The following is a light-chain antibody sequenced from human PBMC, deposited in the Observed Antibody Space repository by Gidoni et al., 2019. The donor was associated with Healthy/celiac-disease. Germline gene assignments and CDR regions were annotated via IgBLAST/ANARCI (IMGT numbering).Light chain of an antibody. CDR3: QQSYSTLRGS. V-gene: IGKV1-39*01. CDR1: QSISSY. CDR2: AAS. Sequence: DIQMTQSPSSLSASVGDRVTITCRARQSISSYLNWYQQTPGKAPKLLIYAASILQSGVPSRFSGSGSGTAFTLTISSLQPEDFATYYCQQSYSTLRGSFGQGTKLEIK. J-gene: IGKJ2*04.